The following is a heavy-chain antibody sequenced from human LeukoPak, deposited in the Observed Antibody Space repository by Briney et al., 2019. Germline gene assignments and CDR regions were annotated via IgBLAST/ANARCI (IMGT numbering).Heavy chain of an antibody. CDR1: GGTFSSYA. CDR3: ARARSIAVAGTDFDY. Sequence: ASVKVSGKASGGTFSSYAISWVRQAPGQGLEWVGGIIPIFGTANYAQKFQGRVTITADESTSTAYMELSSLRSEDTAVYYCARARSIAVAGTDFDYWGQGTLVTVSS. CDR2: IIPIFGTA. D-gene: IGHD6-19*01. V-gene: IGHV1-69*01. J-gene: IGHJ4*02.